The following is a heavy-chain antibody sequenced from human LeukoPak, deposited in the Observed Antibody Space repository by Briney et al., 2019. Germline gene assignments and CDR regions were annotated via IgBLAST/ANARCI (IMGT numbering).Heavy chain of an antibody. J-gene: IGHJ4*02. CDR3: ARDCDRSGYYCY. V-gene: IGHV1-18*01. Sequence: GASVKVSCKASGGTFSSYAISWVRQAPGQGLEWMGWISAYNGNTNYAQLLQGRVTMTTDTSTSTAYMELRSLRSDDTAVYYCARDCDRSGYYCYWGQGTLVTVSS. D-gene: IGHD3-22*01. CDR1: GGTFSSYA. CDR2: ISAYNGNT.